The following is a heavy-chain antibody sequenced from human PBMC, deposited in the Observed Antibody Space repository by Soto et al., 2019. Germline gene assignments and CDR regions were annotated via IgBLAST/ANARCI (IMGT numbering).Heavy chain of an antibody. Sequence: QVQLVQSGAEVKKPGSSVKVSCKASGGTFSSYTISWVRQAPGQGLEWMGRIIPIIGITNYAQEFQGSVTITADKSTSTAYMELSSLRSEDTAVYYCARDTVSYYFDYWGQGTLVTVSS. V-gene: IGHV1-69*02. CDR3: ARDTVSYYFDY. CDR2: IIPIIGIT. J-gene: IGHJ4*02. D-gene: IGHD5-18*01. CDR1: GGTFSSYT.